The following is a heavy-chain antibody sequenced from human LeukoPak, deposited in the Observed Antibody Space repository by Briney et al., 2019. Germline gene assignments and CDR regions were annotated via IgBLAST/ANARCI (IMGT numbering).Heavy chain of an antibody. D-gene: IGHD6-13*01. J-gene: IGHJ4*02. CDR2: INPRGGST. CDR1: GYTFTGYY. Sequence: GASVKVSCKASGYTFTGYYMHWVRQAPGQGLEWMGIINPRGGSTSYAQKFQGRVTMTRDTSTSTVYMELSSLRSEDTAVYYCASGYSSSWRIDYWGQGTLVTVSS. V-gene: IGHV1-46*01. CDR3: ASGYSSSWRIDY.